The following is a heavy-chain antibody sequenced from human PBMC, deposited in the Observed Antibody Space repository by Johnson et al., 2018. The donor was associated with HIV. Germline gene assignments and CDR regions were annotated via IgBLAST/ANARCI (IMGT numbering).Heavy chain of an antibody. CDR1: GFTFSSYA. V-gene: IGHV3-30*04. D-gene: IGHD6-6*01. J-gene: IGHJ3*02. Sequence: QVHLVESGGGLVQPGGSLRLSCAASGFTFSSYAMHWVRQAPGKGLEWVAVISYDGSNKYYADSVKGRFTISRDNSKNTLYLQMNSLRAEDTAVYYCAKGESSSSEPDAFDIWGQGTMVTVSS. CDR2: ISYDGSNK. CDR3: AKGESSSSEPDAFDI.